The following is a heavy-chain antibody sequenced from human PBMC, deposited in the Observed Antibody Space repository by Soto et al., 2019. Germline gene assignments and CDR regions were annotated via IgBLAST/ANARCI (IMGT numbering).Heavy chain of an antibody. J-gene: IGHJ4*02. V-gene: IGHV3-30-3*01. Sequence: QVQLVESGGGVVQPGRSLRLSCAASGFTFSSYAMHWVRQAPGKGLEWVAVISYDGSNKYYADSVKGRFTISRDNSKNTLYLQMNSLRAEDTAVYYCARDRCSGSSCSLHNWGQGTLVTVSS. D-gene: IGHD2-15*01. CDR1: GFTFSSYA. CDR3: ARDRCSGSSCSLHN. CDR2: ISYDGSNK.